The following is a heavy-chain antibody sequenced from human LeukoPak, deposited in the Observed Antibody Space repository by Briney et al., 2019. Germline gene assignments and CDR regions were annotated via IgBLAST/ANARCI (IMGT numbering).Heavy chain of an antibody. CDR2: IYPGDSDT. J-gene: IGHJ3*02. Sequence: GESLKISCKGSGYSFTSYWIGWVRQIPGKGLEWMGIIYPGDSDTRYSPSFQGQVTLSADKSISTAYLQWSSLKASDTAMYYCARHGVAATPGNAFDIWGQGTMVTVSS. V-gene: IGHV5-51*01. CDR3: ARHGVAATPGNAFDI. CDR1: GYSFTSYW. D-gene: IGHD2-15*01.